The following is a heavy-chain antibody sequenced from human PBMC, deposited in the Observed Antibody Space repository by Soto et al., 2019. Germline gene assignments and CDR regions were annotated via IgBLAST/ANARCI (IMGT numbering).Heavy chain of an antibody. CDR2: MNPNSGNT. D-gene: IGHD3-9*01. CDR1: GYTFTSYD. Sequence: ASVKVSCKASGYTFTSYDINWVRQATGQGLEWMGWMNPNSGNTGYAQKFQGRFTMTRNTSISTAYMELSSLRSEDTAVYYCARGNVRGYYDIVTGYYRLHGMDVWGQGTTVTVSS. J-gene: IGHJ6*02. V-gene: IGHV1-8*01. CDR3: ARGNVRGYYDIVTGYYRLHGMDV.